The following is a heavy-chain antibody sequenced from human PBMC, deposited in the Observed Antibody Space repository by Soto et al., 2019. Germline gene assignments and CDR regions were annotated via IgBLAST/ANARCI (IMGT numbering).Heavy chain of an antibody. CDR1: GFIFSSYA. CDR3: ASGVGGCDSGYYFDY. Sequence: QVQLVESGGDVVQPGRSLRLSCAASGFIFSSYAMHGVRHAPGEGLEWVALISYDGSNKYDADSMKGRFTISRDNSKNTLYLQMNSLRVEDTAVYYCASGVGGCDSGYYFDYWGQGTLVTVSS. V-gene: IGHV3-30-3*01. J-gene: IGHJ4*02. D-gene: IGHD2-21*02. CDR2: ISYDGSNK.